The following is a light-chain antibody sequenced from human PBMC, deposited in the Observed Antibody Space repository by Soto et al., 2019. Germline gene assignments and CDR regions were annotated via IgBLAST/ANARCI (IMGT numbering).Light chain of an antibody. J-gene: IGKJ5*01. CDR1: QDISNY. CDR2: DAS. CDR3: QQYDNLPP. V-gene: IGKV1-33*01. Sequence: DIQMTQSPSSLSASVGDRVTITCQASQDISNYLNWYQQKPGKAPKLLIYDASNLETGVPSRFSGSGSGTDLTFTISSLQPEDTATYYCQQYDNLPPLGQGTRLELK.